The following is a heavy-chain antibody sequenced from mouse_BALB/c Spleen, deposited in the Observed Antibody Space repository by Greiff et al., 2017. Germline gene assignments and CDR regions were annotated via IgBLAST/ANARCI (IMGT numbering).Heavy chain of an antibody. V-gene: IGHV5-6-3*01. CDR1: GFTFSSYG. CDR2: INSNGGST. CDR3: AREGIYYAYFDV. J-gene: IGHJ1*01. D-gene: IGHD2-1*01. Sequence: DVQLQESGGGLVQPGGSLKLSCAASGFTFSSYGMSWVRQTPDKRLELVATINSNGGSTYYPDSVKGRFTISRDNAKNTLYLQMSSLKSEDTAMYYCAREGIYYAYFDVWGAGTTFTVSS.